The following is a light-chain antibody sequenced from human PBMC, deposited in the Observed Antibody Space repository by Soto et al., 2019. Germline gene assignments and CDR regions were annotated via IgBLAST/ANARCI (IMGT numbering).Light chain of an antibody. V-gene: IGKV1-5*03. CDR1: QNINSW. Sequence: DIQMTQSPSTLSASVGDRVTITCRASQNINSWLAWYQQKPGKAPKLLIYKASNLEPGVPSRFSGSGSGTEFTITISSLQPDDFAIYYCQHYTSFGPGTKVDIK. CDR3: QHYTS. J-gene: IGKJ3*01. CDR2: KAS.